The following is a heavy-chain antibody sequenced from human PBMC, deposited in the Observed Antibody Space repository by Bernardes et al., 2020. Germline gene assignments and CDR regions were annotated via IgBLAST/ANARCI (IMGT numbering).Heavy chain of an antibody. CDR2: INHIGST. V-gene: IGHV4-34*01. Sequence: SETLSLTCAVYGGSFSGYYWSWIRQPPGKGLEWIGEINHIGSTNYNPSLKSRVTISVDTSKNQFSLKLSSVTAADTAVYYCAREKAKVYYGSGSYYNGRRGPFDYWGQGTLVTVSS. CDR3: AREKAKVYYGSGSYYNGRRGPFDY. D-gene: IGHD3-10*01. CDR1: GGSFSGYY. J-gene: IGHJ4*02.